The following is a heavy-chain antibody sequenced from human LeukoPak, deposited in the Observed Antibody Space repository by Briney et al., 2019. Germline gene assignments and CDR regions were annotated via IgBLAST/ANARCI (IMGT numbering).Heavy chain of an antibody. CDR3: ARVLVTMVRGVITSRSRAMDV. V-gene: IGHV1-8*01. CDR2: MNPNSGNT. J-gene: IGHJ6*04. D-gene: IGHD3-10*01. Sequence: ASVKVSCKAAGYTFTSYDINWVRQATGQGLEWMGWMNPNSGNTGYARKCQGRVTMTRNTSISTAYMELSSLRSEDTAVYYCARVLVTMVRGVITSRSRAMDVWAEETTVTVSS. CDR1: GYTFTSYD.